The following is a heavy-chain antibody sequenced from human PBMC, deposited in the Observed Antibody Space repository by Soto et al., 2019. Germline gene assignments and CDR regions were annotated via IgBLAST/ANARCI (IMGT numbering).Heavy chain of an antibody. D-gene: IGHD3-22*01. V-gene: IGHV4-30-4*01. Sequence: QVQLQESGPGLVKPSQTLSLTCTVSGGSISSGDYYWSWIRQPPGKGLEWIGYIYYSGSTYYNPSLKRRVTISVDTSKNQFSQKLSSVTAADTAVYYCARGKGYYDSSGYYYPPYYFDYWGQGTLVTVSS. CDR1: GGSISSGDYY. CDR3: ARGKGYYDSSGYYYPPYYFDY. J-gene: IGHJ4*02. CDR2: IYYSGST.